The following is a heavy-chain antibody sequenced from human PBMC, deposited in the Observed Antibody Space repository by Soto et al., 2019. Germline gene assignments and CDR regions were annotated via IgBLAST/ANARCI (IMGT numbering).Heavy chain of an antibody. V-gene: IGHV1-69*06. CDR2: IIPIFGTA. J-gene: IGHJ6*02. CDR3: AREIRYSSSSGPYYYYYGMDV. D-gene: IGHD6-6*01. Sequence: VKVSCKASGGTFSSYAISWVRQAPGQGLEWMGGIIPIFGTANYAQKFQGRVTITADKSTSTAYMELSSLRSEDTAVYYCAREIRYSSSSGPYYYYYGMDVWGQGTTVTV. CDR1: GGTFSSYA.